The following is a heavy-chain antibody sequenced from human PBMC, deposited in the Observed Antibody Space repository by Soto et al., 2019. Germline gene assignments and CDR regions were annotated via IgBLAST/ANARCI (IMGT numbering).Heavy chain of an antibody. CDR1: GFTFSSYG. V-gene: IGHV3-33*01. CDR2: IWYDGSNK. Sequence: QVQLVESGGGVVQPGRSLRLSCAASGFTFSSYGMHWVRQAPGKGLEWVAVIWYDGSNKYYADSVKGRFTISRDNSKNTLYLHMNSLRAEDTAVFYCPRGGIAYCGGDCSFDYWGQGTLVTVSS. J-gene: IGHJ4*02. CDR3: PRGGIAYCGGDCSFDY. D-gene: IGHD2-21*02.